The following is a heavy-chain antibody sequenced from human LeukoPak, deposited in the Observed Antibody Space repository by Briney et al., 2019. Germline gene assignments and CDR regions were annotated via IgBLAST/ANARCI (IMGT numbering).Heavy chain of an antibody. CDR1: GGSISSSSYY. CDR3: AREVVAGLRYFDY. V-gene: IGHV4-39*07. J-gene: IGHJ4*02. Sequence: PSETLSLTCTVSGGSISSSSYYWGWIRQPPGKGLEWIGSIYYSGSTYYNPSLKSRVTISVDTSKNQFSLKLSSVTAADTAVYYCAREVVAGLRYFDYWGQGTLVIVSS. D-gene: IGHD6-19*01. CDR2: IYYSGST.